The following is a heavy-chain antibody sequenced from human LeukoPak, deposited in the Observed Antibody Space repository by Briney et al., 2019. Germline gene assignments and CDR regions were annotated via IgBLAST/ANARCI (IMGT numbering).Heavy chain of an antibody. Sequence: PSETLSLTCAAYGGSFSGYYWSWIRQPPGKGLEWIGEVNHSGGTNYNPYLKSRVTISVDTSKNQFSLKLSSVTAADTAVYYCARGSGLYCSSTSCPYNYWGQGTLVTVSS. CDR2: VNHSGGT. CDR1: GGSFSGYY. CDR3: ARGSGLYCSSTSCPYNY. V-gene: IGHV4-34*01. D-gene: IGHD2-2*01. J-gene: IGHJ4*02.